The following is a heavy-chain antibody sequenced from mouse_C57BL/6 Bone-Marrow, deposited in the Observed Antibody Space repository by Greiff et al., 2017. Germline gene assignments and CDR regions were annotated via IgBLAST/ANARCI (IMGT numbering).Heavy chain of an antibody. CDR2: INPRSGYT. V-gene: IGHV1-4*01. CDR1: GYTFTSYT. CDR3: ARNALYSNYGYFDV. D-gene: IGHD2-5*01. Sequence: VQLQQSGAELARPGASVKMSCKASGYTFTSYTMHWVKQRPGQGLEWIGYINPRSGYTTYNQKFKDKATLTADKSSSTAYMQLSSLTSEDSAVYYCARNALYSNYGYFDVWGTGTTVTVSS. J-gene: IGHJ1*03.